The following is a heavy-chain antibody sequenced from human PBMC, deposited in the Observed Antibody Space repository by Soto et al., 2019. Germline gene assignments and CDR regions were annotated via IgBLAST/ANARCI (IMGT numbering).Heavy chain of an antibody. Sequence: QVQLVESGGGLVQPGGSLRLSCAASGFTFSDYYMTWIRQAPGKGLEWVSYISHSGSTIYYADSVKGRFTVSRDNAKNSLYLQMNSLRAEDTAVYYCASDPYYYASEYWGQGSLVTVSS. V-gene: IGHV3-11*01. J-gene: IGHJ4*02. D-gene: IGHD3-10*01. CDR3: ASDPYYYASEY. CDR1: GFTFSDYY. CDR2: ISHSGSTI.